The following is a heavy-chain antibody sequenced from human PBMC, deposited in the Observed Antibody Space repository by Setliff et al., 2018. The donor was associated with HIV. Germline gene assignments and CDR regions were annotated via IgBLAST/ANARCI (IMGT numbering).Heavy chain of an antibody. CDR2: IAYSGTTMYF. CDR1: GGSFIGSSFQ. Sequence: SETLSLTCNVSGGSFIGSSFQSTWIRQAPGKGLEWIGDIAYSGTTMYFNYNPSLESRLSLSEDTSRHQFSLKLTSVTADETCIYYCARGPPFAYWGQGLLVTVS. V-gene: IGHV4-39*07. J-gene: IGHJ4*02. CDR3: ARGPPFAY.